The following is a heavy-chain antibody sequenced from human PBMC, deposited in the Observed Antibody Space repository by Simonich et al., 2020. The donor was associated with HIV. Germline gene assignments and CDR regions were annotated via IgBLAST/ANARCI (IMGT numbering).Heavy chain of an antibody. J-gene: IGHJ4*02. V-gene: IGHV3-30*07. CDR2: ISYEGSNK. D-gene: IGHD3-16*01. CDR1: GFNFSSYA. Sequence: QVQLVESGGGVVQPGRSLRLSCAASGFNFSSYAMHWVRQATGKGLEWVAVISYEGSNKYYADSVKGRFTISRDNAKNTLYLHMNSLRAEDTAVYYCASGGSISSVWADDYWGQGTLVTVSS. CDR3: ASGGSISSVWADDY.